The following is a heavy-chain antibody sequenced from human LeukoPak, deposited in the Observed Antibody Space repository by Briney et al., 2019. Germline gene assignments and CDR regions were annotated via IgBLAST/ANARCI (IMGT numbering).Heavy chain of an antibody. CDR3: ARGRGGDSRTFDY. D-gene: IGHD2-21*01. Sequence: PSETLSLTCAASGDSISGYFWNWIRQPAGKGLEWIGRIYTTGSTKYNPSLQSRITMSVDTSKNQFSLNLNSVTAADTAVYYCARGRGGDSRTFDYWGQGTLVTVSS. J-gene: IGHJ4*02. V-gene: IGHV4-4*07. CDR2: IYTTGST. CDR1: GDSISGYF.